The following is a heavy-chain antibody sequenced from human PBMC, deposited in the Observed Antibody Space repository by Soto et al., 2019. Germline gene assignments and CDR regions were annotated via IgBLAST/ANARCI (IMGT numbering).Heavy chain of an antibody. D-gene: IGHD2-8*01. V-gene: IGHV3-13*01. Sequence: PGGSLRLSCAASGFTFSSYDMHWVRQATGKGLEWVSAIGTAGDTYYPGSVKGRFTISRNNSKNTLYLQMNSLRAEDTAVYYCAREILNGYGMDVWGQGTTVTVSS. CDR3: AREILNGYGMDV. CDR1: GFTFSSYD. J-gene: IGHJ6*02. CDR2: IGTAGDT.